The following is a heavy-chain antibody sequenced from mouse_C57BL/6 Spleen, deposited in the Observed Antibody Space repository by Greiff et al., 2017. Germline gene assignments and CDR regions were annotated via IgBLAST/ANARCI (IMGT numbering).Heavy chain of an antibody. J-gene: IGHJ4*01. CDR2: IWTGGGT. Sequence: VKLMESGPGLVAPSQSLSITCTVSGFSLTSYAISWVRQPPGKGLEWLGVIWTGGGTNYNSALKSRLSISKDNSKSQVFLKMNSLQTDDTARYYCAAHYDYDGYAMDYWGQGTSVTVSS. D-gene: IGHD2-4*01. CDR3: AAHYDYDGYAMDY. V-gene: IGHV2-9-1*01. CDR1: GFSLTSYA.